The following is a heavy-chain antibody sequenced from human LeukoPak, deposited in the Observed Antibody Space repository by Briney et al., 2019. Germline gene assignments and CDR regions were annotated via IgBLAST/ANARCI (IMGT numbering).Heavy chain of an antibody. CDR3: ARRYGSGSSIDY. CDR2: IDPSDSYT. J-gene: IGHJ4*02. CDR1: GYSFSSYW. V-gene: IGHV5-10-1*01. Sequence: PGESLRISCKGSGYSFSSYWISWVRQMPGKGLEWMGRIDPSDSYTNYSPSFRGHVTISADKSISTAYLQWSSLKASDTAMYYCARRYGSGSSIDYWGQGTLVTVSS. D-gene: IGHD3-10*01.